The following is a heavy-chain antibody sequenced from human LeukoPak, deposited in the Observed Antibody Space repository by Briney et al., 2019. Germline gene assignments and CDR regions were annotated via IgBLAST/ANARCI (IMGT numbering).Heavy chain of an antibody. D-gene: IGHD6-13*01. CDR3: ARVVAAGKRLNNWFDP. CDR2: IYYSGST. Sequence: SETLSLTCSVSGGSISSSSYYWGWIRQPPGKGLEWIGSIYYSGSTYYNPSLKSRVTISVDTSKNQFSLKLSSVTAADTAVYYCARVVAAGKRLNNWFDPWGQGTLVTVSS. J-gene: IGHJ5*02. V-gene: IGHV4-39*07. CDR1: GGSISSSSYY.